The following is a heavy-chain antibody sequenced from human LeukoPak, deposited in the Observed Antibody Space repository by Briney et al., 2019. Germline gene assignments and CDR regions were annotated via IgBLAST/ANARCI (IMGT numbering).Heavy chain of an antibody. CDR3: ARLDYGDPRAPFDY. CDR2: IYYSGST. Sequence: SETLSLTSTVSGGSISSSSYYWGWIRQPPGKGLEWIGSIYYSGSTYYNPSLKSRVTISVDTSKNQFSLKLSSVTAADTAVYYCARLDYGDPRAPFDYWGQGTLVTVSS. J-gene: IGHJ4*02. CDR1: GGSISSSSYY. V-gene: IGHV4-39*01. D-gene: IGHD4-17*01.